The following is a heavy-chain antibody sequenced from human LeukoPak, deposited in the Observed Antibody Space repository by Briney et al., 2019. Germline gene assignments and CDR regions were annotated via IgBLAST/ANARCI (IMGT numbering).Heavy chain of an antibody. J-gene: IGHJ4*02. CDR3: ARDLISYMGTFDY. CDR1: GLTFSSYS. D-gene: IGHD2-2*02. Sequence: PGGSPRLSCAASGLTFSSYSMNWVRQAPGKGLEWVSSISSSSSYIYYADSVKGRFTISRDNAKNSLYLQMNSLRAEDTAVYYCARDLISYMGTFDYWGQGTLVTVSS. CDR2: ISSSSSYI. V-gene: IGHV3-21*01.